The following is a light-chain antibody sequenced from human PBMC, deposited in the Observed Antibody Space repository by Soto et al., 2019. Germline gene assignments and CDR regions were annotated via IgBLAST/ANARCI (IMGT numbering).Light chain of an antibody. CDR2: EVS. Sequence: QSALTQPASVSGSPGQSITISCTGTSSDIGGYNSVSWFQQHPGKAPKLMIYEVSNRPSGISNRFSGSKFDNAASLTISGLQAEDEADYYCASYTTTGTVLFGAGTKVTVL. J-gene: IGLJ2*01. CDR3: ASYTTTGTVL. CDR1: SSDIGGYNS. V-gene: IGLV2-14*03.